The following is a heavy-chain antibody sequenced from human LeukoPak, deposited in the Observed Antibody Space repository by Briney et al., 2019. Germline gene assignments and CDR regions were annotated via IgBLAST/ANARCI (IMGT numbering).Heavy chain of an antibody. Sequence: GGSLRLSCAASGFTFSSYGMHWVRQAPGKGLEWVAVISYDGSNKYYADSVKGRFTISRDNSKNTLYLQMNSLRAEDTAVYYCAKAPSDRYCTNGVCQDLDYWGQGTLSPSPQ. CDR2: ISYDGSNK. D-gene: IGHD2-8*01. CDR1: GFTFSSYG. CDR3: AKAPSDRYCTNGVCQDLDY. V-gene: IGHV3-30*18. J-gene: IGHJ4*02.